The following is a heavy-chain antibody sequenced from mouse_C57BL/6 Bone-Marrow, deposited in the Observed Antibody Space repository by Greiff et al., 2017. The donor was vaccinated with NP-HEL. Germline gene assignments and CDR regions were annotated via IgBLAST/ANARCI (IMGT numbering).Heavy chain of an antibody. J-gene: IGHJ2*01. Sequence: QVQLQQSGAELVMPGASVKLSCKASGYTFTSYWMHWVKQRPGQGLEWIGEIDPSDNYTNYNQKFKGKSTLTVDKSSSTAYMQLSSLTSEDSAVYYCARGGLFITTVVAYYFDYWGQGTTLTVSS. CDR2: IDPSDNYT. CDR3: ARGGLFITTVVAYYFDY. D-gene: IGHD1-1*01. CDR1: GYTFTSYW. V-gene: IGHV1-69*01.